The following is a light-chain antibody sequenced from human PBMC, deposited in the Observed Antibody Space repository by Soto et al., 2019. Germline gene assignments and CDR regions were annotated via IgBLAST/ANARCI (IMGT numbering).Light chain of an antibody. Sequence: DIVMTQSPLSLPVTPGEPASISCRSSQSLLHSNGYNYLDWYQQKPGQSPQLLIYLGSNRASGVPDRFSGSGSGTDFTLKISRVEAEDVGVYYCMQPLQSWTFGQGTKVDIK. CDR1: QSLLHSNGYNY. J-gene: IGKJ1*01. CDR3: MQPLQSWT. CDR2: LGS. V-gene: IGKV2-28*01.